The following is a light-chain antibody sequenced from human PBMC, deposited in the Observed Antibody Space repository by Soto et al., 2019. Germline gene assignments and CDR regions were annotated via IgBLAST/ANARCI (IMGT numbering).Light chain of an antibody. V-gene: IGLV2-14*03. Sequence: QSALTQPASVSGSPGQSITISCTGTSSDVGNYDYVSWYQQYPGKAPKLMIYAVSRRPSGVSNRFSGSKSGNTASLTISGLQAEDEADYYCTSYTPSSTYVFGTGTKLHRP. CDR2: AVS. J-gene: IGLJ1*01. CDR3: TSYTPSSTYV. CDR1: SSDVGNYDY.